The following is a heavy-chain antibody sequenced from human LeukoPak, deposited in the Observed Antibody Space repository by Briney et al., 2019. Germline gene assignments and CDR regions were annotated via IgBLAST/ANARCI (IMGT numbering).Heavy chain of an antibody. V-gene: IGHV3-11*01. D-gene: IGHD2-2*01. CDR2: ISSSGSTI. CDR1: GFTFSDYY. J-gene: IGHJ4*02. CDR3: ATPLPEGHIVVVPAESPLGY. Sequence: PGGSLRLSCAASGFTFSDYYMSWIRQAPGKGLEWVSYISSSGSTIYYADSVKGRFTISRDNAKNSLYLQMNSLRAEDTAVYYCATPLPEGHIVVVPAESPLGYWGQGTLVTVSS.